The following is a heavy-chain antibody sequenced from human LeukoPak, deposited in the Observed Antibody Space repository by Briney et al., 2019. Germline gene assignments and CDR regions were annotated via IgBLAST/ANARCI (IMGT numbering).Heavy chain of an antibody. J-gene: IGHJ5*02. CDR2: INPHIGGI. V-gene: IGHV1-2*02. Sequence: ASVKVSCKASGYTFIDYYMRCVRQAPGQRLEWMGWINPHIGGIKYAQKFQGRVTMTRDTSISLAYMELSSLTPEDTAVYNCARDNGAWGEAWFDPWGQGTLATVSS. CDR1: GYTFIDYY. D-gene: IGHD3-16*01. CDR3: ARDNGAWGEAWFDP.